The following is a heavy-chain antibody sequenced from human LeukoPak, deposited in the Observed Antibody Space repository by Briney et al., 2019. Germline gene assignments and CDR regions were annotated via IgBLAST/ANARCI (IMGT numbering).Heavy chain of an antibody. CDR2: IYYSGSS. Sequence: SETLSLTCTVSGGSISSSSYYWGWIRQPPGKGLEWIGSIYYSGSSYYNPSLKSRVTISVDTSKNQFSLKLSSVTAADTAVYYCARLDMIVVVTFDYWGQGTLVTVSS. CDR3: ARLDMIVVVTFDY. V-gene: IGHV4-39*01. J-gene: IGHJ4*02. D-gene: IGHD3-22*01. CDR1: GGSISSSSYY.